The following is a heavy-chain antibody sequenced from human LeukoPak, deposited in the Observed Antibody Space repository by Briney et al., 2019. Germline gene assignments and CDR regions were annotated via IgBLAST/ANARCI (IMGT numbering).Heavy chain of an antibody. CDR1: GFTFSSYA. J-gene: IGHJ4*02. V-gene: IGHV3-23*01. Sequence: GSLRLSCAASGFTFSSYAMSWVRQAPGKGLEWVSGISGSGGSTYYADPVKGRFTISRDNPKNTLYLQMNGLRAEDTAVYYCAKDRLAARPYYFDYWGQGALVTVSS. D-gene: IGHD6-6*01. CDR3: AKDRLAARPYYFDY. CDR2: ISGSGGST.